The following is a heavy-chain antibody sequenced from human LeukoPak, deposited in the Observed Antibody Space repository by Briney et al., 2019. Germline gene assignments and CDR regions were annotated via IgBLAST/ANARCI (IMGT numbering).Heavy chain of an antibody. D-gene: IGHD6-19*01. V-gene: IGHV1-2*02. CDR2: INPNSGGT. J-gene: IGHJ4*02. Sequence: GASVKVSCKASGYTFTGYYMHWVRQAPGQGLEWMGWINPNSGGTNYAQKFQGRVTMTRDTSISTAYMELSRLRSDDMAVYYCAREQDVAVAGFDYWGQGTLVTVSS. CDR3: AREQDVAVAGFDY. CDR1: GYTFTGYY.